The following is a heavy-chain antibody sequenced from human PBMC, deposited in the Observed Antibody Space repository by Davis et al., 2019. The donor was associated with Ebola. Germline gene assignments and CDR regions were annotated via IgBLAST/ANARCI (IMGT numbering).Heavy chain of an antibody. CDR2: IWYDGSNK. J-gene: IGHJ4*02. V-gene: IGHV3-33*06. CDR1: GFTFSSYG. Sequence: SLKISCAASGFTFSSYGMHWVRQAPGQGLEWVAVIWYDGSNKYYADSVKGRFTISRDNSKNTLYLQMNSLRAEDTAVYYCAKDRGSVHPYYFDYWGQGTLVTVSS. CDR3: AKDRGSVHPYYFDY. D-gene: IGHD1-26*01.